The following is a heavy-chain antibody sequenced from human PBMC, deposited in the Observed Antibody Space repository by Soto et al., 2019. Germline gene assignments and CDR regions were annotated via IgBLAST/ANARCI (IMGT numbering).Heavy chain of an antibody. CDR1: GYTFTNYD. CDR3: ARSGLPDPVVVVGHTPFDP. J-gene: IGHJ5*02. Sequence: ASVKVSCKASGYTFTNYDINWVRQAPGQGLEWMGWISAYNGDTNYAQKLQGRVTMTTDTSTSTAYMELRSLRSDDTAVYYCARSGLPDPVVVVGHTPFDPWGQGTLVTVS. D-gene: IGHD2-15*01. V-gene: IGHV1-18*01. CDR2: ISAYNGDT.